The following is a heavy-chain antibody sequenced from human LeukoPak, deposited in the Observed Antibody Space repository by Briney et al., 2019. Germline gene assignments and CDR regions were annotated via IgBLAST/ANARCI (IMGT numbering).Heavy chain of an antibody. Sequence: ASVKVSCKASGYTFTAYHIHWVRQAPGQGLEWMGRINPNSGGTDFAQKFQVRVTMTRDTSISTAYMELSRLRSDDTAIYYCARGGTEAGSGDYWGQGTLVTVSS. J-gene: IGHJ4*02. CDR3: ARGGTEAGSGDY. V-gene: IGHV1-2*06. D-gene: IGHD3-10*01. CDR1: GYTFTAYH. CDR2: INPNSGGT.